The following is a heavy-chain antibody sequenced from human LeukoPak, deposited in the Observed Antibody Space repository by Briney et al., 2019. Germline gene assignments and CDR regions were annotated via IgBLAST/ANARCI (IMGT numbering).Heavy chain of an antibody. CDR1: GGSISSSSYY. CDR2: IYYSGTT. D-gene: IGHD1-26*01. V-gene: IGHV4-39*01. J-gene: IGHJ4*02. CDR3: ARVSGVGGPSDD. Sequence: SETLSLTCTVSGGSISSSSYYWGWIRQPPGKGLEWIGNIYYSGTTYYNPSLKSRVTISVDTPENQFSLKVSSVTAADTAIFYCARVSGVGGPSDDWGQGTLVTVSS.